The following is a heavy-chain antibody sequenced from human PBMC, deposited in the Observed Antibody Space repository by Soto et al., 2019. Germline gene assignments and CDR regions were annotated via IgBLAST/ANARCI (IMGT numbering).Heavy chain of an antibody. J-gene: IGHJ3*02. Sequence: SETLSLTCTVSGGSISSYSWSWIRQPPGKGLEWIGYIYYSGSTNYNPSLKSRVTISVDTSENHFSLKLSSVTAADTAVYYCARDHSGTAAAGTSSYAFDIWGQGTMVTVSS. CDR2: IYYSGST. D-gene: IGHD6-13*01. V-gene: IGHV4-59*01. CDR3: ARDHSGTAAAGTSSYAFDI. CDR1: GGSISSYS.